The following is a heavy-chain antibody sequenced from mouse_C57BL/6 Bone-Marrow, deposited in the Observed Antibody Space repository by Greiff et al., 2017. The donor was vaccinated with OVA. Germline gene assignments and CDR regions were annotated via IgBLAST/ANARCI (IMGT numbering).Heavy chain of an antibody. CDR3: ALLIYGSSYSYYAMDY. CDR2: IDPANGNT. D-gene: IGHD1-1*01. Sequence: EVKLQESVAELVRPGASVKLSCTASGFNIKNTYMHWVKQRPEQGLEWIGRIDPANGNTKYAPKFQGKATITADTSSNTAYLQLSSLTSEDTAIYYCALLIYGSSYSYYAMDYWGQGTSVTVSS. J-gene: IGHJ4*01. V-gene: IGHV14-3*01. CDR1: GFNIKNTY.